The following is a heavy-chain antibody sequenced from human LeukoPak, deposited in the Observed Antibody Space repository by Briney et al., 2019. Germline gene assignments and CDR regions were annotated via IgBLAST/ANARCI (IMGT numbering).Heavy chain of an antibody. Sequence: GGPLRLSCAASGFTFSDYYMSWIRAAPGEGLEGFSYISSSGSTIHYADAVKGRFIICRDNAKNPLHLQMNMRRADDTALDYCAKGSSTSCRCYRDYWGQGTLVTVSS. CDR3: AKGSSTSCRCYRDY. CDR2: ISSSGSTI. J-gene: IGHJ4*02. CDR1: GFTFSDYY. D-gene: IGHD2-2*01. V-gene: IGHV3-11*01.